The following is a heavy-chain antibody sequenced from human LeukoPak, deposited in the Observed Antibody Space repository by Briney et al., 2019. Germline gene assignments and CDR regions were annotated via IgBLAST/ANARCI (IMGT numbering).Heavy chain of an antibody. CDR3: AKDRVPASGSYYRGAFDY. J-gene: IGHJ4*02. CDR1: GFTFSSYA. V-gene: IGHV3-23*01. Sequence: AGSLRLSCAASGFTFSSYAMGWVRQAPGKGLDRVSSMNYSGTVTYYADSVKGRFTISRDNSKKMVFLQMYSLRAEDTDVYFCAKDRVPASGSYYRGAFDYWGQGTLVPVSS. D-gene: IGHD3-10*01. CDR2: MNYSGTVT.